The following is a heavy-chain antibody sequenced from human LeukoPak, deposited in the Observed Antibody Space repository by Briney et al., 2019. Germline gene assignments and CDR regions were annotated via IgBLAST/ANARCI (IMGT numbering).Heavy chain of an antibody. CDR3: ARQYFGYDTSGPYAHFDS. D-gene: IGHD3-22*01. V-gene: IGHV4-59*08. Sequence: SETLSLTCTVSGGSISSYYWTWIRQSPGKGLEWIGYIYYSGGTNYNPSLKSRLTISIDTSKHQFFLQLNSVTAADTAVYYCARQYFGYDTSGPYAHFDSWGQGTLVTVSS. CDR1: GGSISSYY. J-gene: IGHJ4*02. CDR2: IYYSGGT.